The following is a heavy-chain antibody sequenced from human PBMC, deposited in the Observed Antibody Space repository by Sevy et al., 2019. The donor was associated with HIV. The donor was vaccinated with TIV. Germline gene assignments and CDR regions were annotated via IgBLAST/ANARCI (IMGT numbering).Heavy chain of an antibody. D-gene: IGHD6-13*01. CDR1: GGSISSSSYY. CDR3: ARLLPGYELVSSVFDY. CDR2: IYYSGST. J-gene: IGHJ4*02. V-gene: IGHV4-39*01. Sequence: SETLSLTCTVSGGSISSSSYYWGWIRQPPGKGLEWIGSIYYSGSTYYNPSLESRVTISVDTSKNQCSLKLGSVTAADTAVYYCARLLPGYELVSSVFDYWGQGTLVTVSS.